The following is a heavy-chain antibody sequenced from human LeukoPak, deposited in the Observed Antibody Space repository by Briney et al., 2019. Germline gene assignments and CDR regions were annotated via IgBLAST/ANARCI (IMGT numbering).Heavy chain of an antibody. D-gene: IGHD4-11*01. CDR3: ARGGGDYNPFDY. CDR1: GFTVSSNY. Sequence: GGSLRLSCAVSGFTVSSNYMSWVRQTPGKGLEWVSVIYRGGSTYYADSVKGRFTVSRDNSKNTLYLQMNSLRAEDTAVYYCARGGGDYNPFDYWGQGTLVTVSS. V-gene: IGHV3-53*01. J-gene: IGHJ4*02. CDR2: IYRGGST.